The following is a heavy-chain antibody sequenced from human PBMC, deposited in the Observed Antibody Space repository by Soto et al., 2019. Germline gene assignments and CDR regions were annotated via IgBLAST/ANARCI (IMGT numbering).Heavy chain of an antibody. D-gene: IGHD3-22*01. CDR3: ARAIGPTLVDH. CDR1: GFTFSSYD. CDR2: IGTAGDT. J-gene: IGHJ4*02. V-gene: IGHV3-13*04. Sequence: LRLSCSASGFTFSSYDMHWVRQGPGKGLEWVSAIGTAGDTNYAGSVKGRFTISRENAKNSLYLQMNSLRAGDTAIYFCARAIGPTLVDHWGQGTLVTVSS.